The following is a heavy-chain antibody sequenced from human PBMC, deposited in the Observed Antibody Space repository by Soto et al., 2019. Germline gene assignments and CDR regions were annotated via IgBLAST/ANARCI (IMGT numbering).Heavy chain of an antibody. V-gene: IGHV1-69*06. CDR1: GGTFSSYA. CDR2: IIPIFGTA. J-gene: IGHJ6*02. Sequence: QVQLVQSGAEVKKPGSSVKVSCKASGGTFSSYAISWVRQAPGQGLEWMGGIIPIFGTANYAQKFQGRVTINADKSTNTAYMELSSLRSEGTVVYYCASPTQEWLPPARDYYYGMDVWGQGTTVTVSS. D-gene: IGHD3-3*01. CDR3: ASPTQEWLPPARDYYYGMDV.